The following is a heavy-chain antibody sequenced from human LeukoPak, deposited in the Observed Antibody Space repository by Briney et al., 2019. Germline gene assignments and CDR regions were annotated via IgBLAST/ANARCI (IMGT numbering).Heavy chain of an antibody. V-gene: IGHV3-74*01. CDR1: GFTFSDYW. D-gene: IGHD3-22*01. J-gene: IGHJ5*02. Sequence: PGGSLRLSCAASGFTFSDYWMHWVRQVPGKGLVWVSRIKGDGSETNYADSVKRRLTISRDNAKNTLFLQMNSLRVEDTAVYYCVRGQIGVSVIVHWGQGTLVTVSS. CDR2: IKGDGSET. CDR3: VRGQIGVSVIVH.